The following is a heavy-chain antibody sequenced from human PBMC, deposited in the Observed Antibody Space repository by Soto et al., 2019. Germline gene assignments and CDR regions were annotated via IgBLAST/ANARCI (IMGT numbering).Heavy chain of an antibody. Sequence: QVQLQESGPGLVKPSETLSLTCTVSGGSINNYYWSWIRQPPGKGLEWIAYIYYDGDSRYNPSLRSRVTISVDTSTNQFSLKLTSVTAADTAVYYCARHNLGYCSGGACPYYFDYWGQGTLVTVSS. D-gene: IGHD2-15*01. CDR3: ARHNLGYCSGGACPYYFDY. J-gene: IGHJ4*02. CDR1: GGSINNYY. V-gene: IGHV4-59*08. CDR2: IYYDGDS.